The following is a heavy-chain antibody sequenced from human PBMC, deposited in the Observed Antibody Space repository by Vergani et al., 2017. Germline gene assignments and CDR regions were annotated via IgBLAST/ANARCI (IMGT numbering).Heavy chain of an antibody. CDR1: GFTFSSYA. CDR3: ARLSYDTTPYLQGGYDC. J-gene: IGHJ4*02. Sequence: EVQLLQSGGGVIQPGGSVRLSCAASGFTFSSYAMSWVRQAPGKGLEWVSAISGSGGSTYYADSVKGRFTISRDNSKNMLYLQMNSLRAEDTAVYYCARLSYDTTPYLQGGYDCWGQGTLVSVSS. V-gene: IGHV3-23*01. CDR2: ISGSGGST. D-gene: IGHD3-22*01.